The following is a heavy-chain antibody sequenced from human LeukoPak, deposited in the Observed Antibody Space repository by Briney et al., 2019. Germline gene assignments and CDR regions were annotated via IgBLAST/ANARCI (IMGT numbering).Heavy chain of an antibody. CDR1: GGTFSSYA. CDR3: ARVRDDYSNPILSWFDP. Sequence: SVKVSCKASGGTFSSYAISWVRQAPGQGLEWMGRIIPIFGTANYAQKFQGRVTITADKSTSTAYMELSSLRSEDTAVYYCARVRDDYSNPILSWFDPWGQGTLVTVSS. V-gene: IGHV1-69*06. D-gene: IGHD4-11*01. CDR2: IIPIFGTA. J-gene: IGHJ5*02.